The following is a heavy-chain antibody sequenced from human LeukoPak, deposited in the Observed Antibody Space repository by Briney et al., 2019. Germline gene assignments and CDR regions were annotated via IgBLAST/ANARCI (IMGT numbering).Heavy chain of an antibody. CDR3: AREAAWGNWYFDL. Sequence: GRSLRLSCAASGFTFSRHGMHWVRQAPGKGLEWVAVIGDTGRARYYADPVKGRFTTSRDNSQNTLYLEMNSLRYDDTALYYCAREAAWGNWYFDLWGRGTLVTVSS. V-gene: IGHV3-30*03. D-gene: IGHD3-16*01. CDR1: GFTFSRHG. CDR2: IGDTGRAR. J-gene: IGHJ2*01.